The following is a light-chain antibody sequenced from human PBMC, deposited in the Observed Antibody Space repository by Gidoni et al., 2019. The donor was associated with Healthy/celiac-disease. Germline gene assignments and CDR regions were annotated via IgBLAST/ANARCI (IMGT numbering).Light chain of an antibody. Sequence: DIVMTQSPLSLPVTPGEPASISCRSSQSLLHSNGYKYLDWYLQKPGQSPQLLIYLGYNRASGVPERFSGSGSGTDFTLKSSRVEAEDVGVYYCMQDIQTPWTFGQGTKVEIK. CDR3: MQDIQTPWT. V-gene: IGKV2-28*01. J-gene: IGKJ1*01. CDR2: LGY. CDR1: QSLLHSNGYKY.